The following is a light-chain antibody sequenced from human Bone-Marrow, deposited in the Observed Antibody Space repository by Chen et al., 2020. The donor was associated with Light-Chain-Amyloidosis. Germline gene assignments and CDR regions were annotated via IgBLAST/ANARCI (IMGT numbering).Light chain of an antibody. CDR2: VNSDGSH. CDR3: QTWGTGYVV. J-gene: IGLJ2*01. V-gene: IGLV4-69*01. Sequence: QAVLTQSPSASASLGASVTLTCTLISGHSNYVIAWHQQQPERGLRYLLKVNSDGSHSRGDGIPDRFSGASSGAERYLTISSVQSEDEADYYCQTWGTGYVVFGGGTKLTVL. CDR1: SGHSNYV.